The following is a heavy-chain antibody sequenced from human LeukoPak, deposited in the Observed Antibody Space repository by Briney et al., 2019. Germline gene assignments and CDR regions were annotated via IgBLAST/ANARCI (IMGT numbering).Heavy chain of an antibody. V-gene: IGHV3-23*01. J-gene: IGHJ6*03. CDR3: AKDGGWLVPPAMDI. D-gene: IGHD6-19*01. CDR1: GGPSSSYY. Sequence: PSETLSLTCAVYGGPSSSYYWSWVRQPPGKGLEWVSAISGSGGSTYYADSVKGRFTISRDNSKNTLYLQMNSLRAEDTAVYYCAKDGGWLVPPAMDIWGKGTTVTVSS. CDR2: ISGSGGST.